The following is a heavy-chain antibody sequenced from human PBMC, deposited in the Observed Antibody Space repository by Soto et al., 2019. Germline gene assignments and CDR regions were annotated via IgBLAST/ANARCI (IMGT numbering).Heavy chain of an antibody. V-gene: IGHV3-33*01. D-gene: IGHD6-6*01. CDR1: GFAFSNYG. Sequence: GGSLRLSCAASGFAFSNYGMHWVRQAPGKGLEWVALIYYDGTNKYYEDSVKGRFTISRDNSKNTLYLQMNSLRAEDTAVYYCARDTSYSISSYQSLYGMDVWGPGTTVTVSS. CDR3: ARDTSYSISSYQSLYGMDV. J-gene: IGHJ6*02. CDR2: IYYDGTNK.